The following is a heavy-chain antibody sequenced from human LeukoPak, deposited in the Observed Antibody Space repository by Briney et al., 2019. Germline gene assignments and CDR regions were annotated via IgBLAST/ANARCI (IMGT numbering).Heavy chain of an antibody. CDR1: GGSFSSYA. CDR3: ARESLNTGYYGMDV. CDR2: IIPMFGTA. V-gene: IGHV1-69*13. Sequence: ASVKVSCTASGGSFSSYAISWVRQAPGQELEWMGGIIPMFGTANYAQKFQGRVTITADESTSTAYMELSSLRSEDTAVYYCARESLNTGYYGMDVWGQGTTVTVSS. J-gene: IGHJ6*02.